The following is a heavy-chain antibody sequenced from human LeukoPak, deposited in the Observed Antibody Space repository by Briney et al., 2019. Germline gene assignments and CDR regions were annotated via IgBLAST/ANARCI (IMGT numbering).Heavy chain of an antibody. Sequence: GASVKVSCKASGYTFTNYGITWVRQAPGQGLEWMGWISAYNGNTNYAQKFQGRVTMTTDTSTSKAYMELRSLRSDDTAVYYCAREKPWGYGSGSDGMDVWGKGTTVTVSS. CDR3: AREKPWGYGSGSDGMDV. CDR2: ISAYNGNT. J-gene: IGHJ6*04. D-gene: IGHD3-10*01. CDR1: GYTFTNYG. V-gene: IGHV1-18*04.